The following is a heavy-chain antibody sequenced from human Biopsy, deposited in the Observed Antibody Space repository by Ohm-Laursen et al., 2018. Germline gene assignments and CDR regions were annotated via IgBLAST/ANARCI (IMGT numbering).Heavy chain of an antibody. CDR1: GGSISSYY. D-gene: IGHD1-26*01. CDR2: IYYTGST. CDR3: ARHAPSYSGSYWRYFDL. V-gene: IGHV4-59*08. J-gene: IGHJ2*01. Sequence: GTLSLTCTVSGGSISSYYWSWIRQPPGKGLEWIGYIYYTGSTNCNPFLKSRVTISVDTSMNPLSLRLTSVTAADTAVYYCARHAPSYSGSYWRYFDLWGRGTLVTVSS.